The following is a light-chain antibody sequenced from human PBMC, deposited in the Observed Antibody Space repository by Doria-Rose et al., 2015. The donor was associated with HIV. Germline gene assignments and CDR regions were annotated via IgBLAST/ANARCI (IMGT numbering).Light chain of an antibody. V-gene: IGKV1-39*01. CDR2: AAS. Sequence: DSRVTQSPSSLSASLGDRVTITCRASQTVSTYLNWFRQEPGEAPKLLIYAASRLQSGVPSRFSGSGSGTDFTLTISGLQPGDFATYYCQQTYSSPKWTGGQGTK. J-gene: IGKJ1*01. CDR3: QQTYSSPKWT. CDR1: QTVSTY.